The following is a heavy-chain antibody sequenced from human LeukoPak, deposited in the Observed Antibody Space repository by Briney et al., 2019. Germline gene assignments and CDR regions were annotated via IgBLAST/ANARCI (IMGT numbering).Heavy chain of an antibody. Sequence: GGSLRLSCSASGFTFSSYAMHWVRQAPGKGLQYISGITNNGGSTYYADSVKGRFTISRDNSKNTLYLQMSSLRAEDTAVYYCVKDRHLVHRGYSYGLFDYWGQGTLVTVSS. D-gene: IGHD5-18*01. CDR3: VKDRHLVHRGYSYGLFDY. V-gene: IGHV3-64D*06. CDR2: ITNNGGST. J-gene: IGHJ4*02. CDR1: GFTFSSYA.